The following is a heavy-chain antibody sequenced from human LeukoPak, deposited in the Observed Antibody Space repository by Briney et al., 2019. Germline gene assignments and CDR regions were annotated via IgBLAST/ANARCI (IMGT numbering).Heavy chain of an antibody. D-gene: IGHD5-18*01. CDR3: ARGSAMVFDY. J-gene: IGHJ4*02. V-gene: IGHV4-30-2*01. Sequence: SQTLSLTCAVSGGSISSGGYAWSWIRQPPGKGLEWIGYIYHSGSTYYNPSLKSRVTISVDRSKNQFSLKLSSVTAADTAVYYCARGSAMVFDYWGQGTLVTVSS. CDR2: IYHSGST. CDR1: GGSISSGGYA.